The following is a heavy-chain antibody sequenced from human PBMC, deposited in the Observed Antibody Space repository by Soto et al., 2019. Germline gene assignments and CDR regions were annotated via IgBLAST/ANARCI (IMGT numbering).Heavy chain of an antibody. CDR2: ISASGGRT. J-gene: IGHJ4*02. CDR3: GNALRRDGYNFLDLGEWLFEY. V-gene: IGHV3-23*01. D-gene: IGHD5-12*01. CDR1: GFPFSIYA. Sequence: GGSLRLSCTASGFPFSIYAMSWVRQSPGKGLEWVSCISASGGRTYYADSAKGRFTISRDNSRNTLFLQMNSLRADDTAVYYCGNALRRDGYNFLDLGEWLFEYWGQGTLVTVSS.